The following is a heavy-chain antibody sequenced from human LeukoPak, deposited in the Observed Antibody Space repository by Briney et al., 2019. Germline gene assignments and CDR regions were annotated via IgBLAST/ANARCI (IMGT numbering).Heavy chain of an antibody. J-gene: IGHJ4*02. CDR2: FYYSGGT. CDR3: AREGRLGKYYDY. Sequence: SETLSLTCTVSGGSLNNLFWTWVRQPPGKGLEWIGYFYYSGGTTYNPSLKSRVTISIDTSKNQFSLNLNSVTAAGTAVYYCAREGRLGKYYDYWGPGTLVTVSS. V-gene: IGHV4-59*01. CDR1: GGSLNNLF. D-gene: IGHD3-16*01.